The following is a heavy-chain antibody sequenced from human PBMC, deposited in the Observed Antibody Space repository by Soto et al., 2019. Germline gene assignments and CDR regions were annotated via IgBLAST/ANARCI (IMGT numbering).Heavy chain of an antibody. Sequence: GGSLRLSCAASGFTFSSYGMHWVRQAPGKGLEWVAVIWYDGSNKYYADSVKGRFTISRDNSKNTLYLQMNSLRAEDTAVYYCARSVGYCTNGVCYTVYYYYGMDVWGQGTTVTVSS. CDR3: ARSVGYCTNGVCYTVYYYYGMDV. V-gene: IGHV3-33*01. CDR2: IWYDGSNK. D-gene: IGHD2-8*01. J-gene: IGHJ6*02. CDR1: GFTFSSYG.